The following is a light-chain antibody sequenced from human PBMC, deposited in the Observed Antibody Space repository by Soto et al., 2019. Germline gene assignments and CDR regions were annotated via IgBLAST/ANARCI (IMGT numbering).Light chain of an antibody. CDR2: NYV. J-gene: IGLJ2*01. Sequence: QAVVTQPPSVSGAPGQRVTISCAGTSSNIGAGYGVHWYQQLPGRDPKLLIHNYVNRPSGVPDRFSGSKSGTSASLAITGLQGDDEGDYYCQSYDSHLSGSLFGGGTKLTVL. CDR1: SSNIGAGYG. CDR3: QSYDSHLSGSL. V-gene: IGLV1-40*01.